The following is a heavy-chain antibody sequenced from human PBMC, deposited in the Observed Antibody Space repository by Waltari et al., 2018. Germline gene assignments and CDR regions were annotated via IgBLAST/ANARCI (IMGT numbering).Heavy chain of an antibody. CDR3: ARARWLDY. D-gene: IGHD2-15*01. J-gene: IGHJ4*02. CDR2: INADGNRP. V-gene: IGHV3-74*01. Sequence: DVQLVESGGGLAQPGGYLRLSGAASGFTFSSYWMYWVRQVPGKGLMWVSQINADGNRPNYADSVRGRFTISRDNAKDTLYLQMNSLRVEDTGVYYCARARWLDYWGQGTLVTVSS. CDR1: GFTFSSYW.